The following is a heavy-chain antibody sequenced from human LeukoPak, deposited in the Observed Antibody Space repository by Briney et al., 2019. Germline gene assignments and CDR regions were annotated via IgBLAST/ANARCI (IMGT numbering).Heavy chain of an antibody. CDR3: ASSGSYRFDY. D-gene: IGHD1-26*01. CDR1: GFTFSSYA. Sequence: GSLRLSRAASGFTFSSYAMHWVRQAPGKGLEWVAVISYDGSNKYYADSVKGRFTISRDNSKNTLYLQMNSLRDEDTAVYYCASSGSYRFDYWGQGTLATVSS. CDR2: ISYDGSNK. J-gene: IGHJ4*02. V-gene: IGHV3-30*04.